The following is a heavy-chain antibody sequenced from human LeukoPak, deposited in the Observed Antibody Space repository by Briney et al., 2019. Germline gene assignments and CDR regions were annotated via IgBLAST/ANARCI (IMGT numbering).Heavy chain of an antibody. CDR2: INSDGSST. V-gene: IGHV3-74*01. CDR1: GFTFTSYW. D-gene: IGHD6-6*01. CDR3: VRGGVYSTSAVDY. J-gene: IGHJ4*02. Sequence: GRSLRPSCSASGFTFTSYWMHCVRHAPGKGLVWVSRINSDGSSTIYADYVKGRVSISRDNAKNTLYLQMNSLRAEDTAVYYCVRGGVYSTSAVDYWGQGTLVIVSS.